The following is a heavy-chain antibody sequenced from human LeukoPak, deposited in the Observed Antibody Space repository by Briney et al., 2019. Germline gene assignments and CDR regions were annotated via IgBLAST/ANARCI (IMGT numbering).Heavy chain of an antibody. CDR2: ISAGNGNT. Sequence: ASVKVSCKASGYTFTTYPMHWVRQAPGQRLEWMGWISAGNGNTKYSQKFQGRVTMTRNTSISTAYMELSSLRSEDTAVYYCARGRYSSSWYVRLHYYYYGMDVWGQGTTVTISS. D-gene: IGHD6-13*01. V-gene: IGHV1-3*01. CDR1: GYTFTTYP. CDR3: ARGRYSSSWYVRLHYYYYGMDV. J-gene: IGHJ6*02.